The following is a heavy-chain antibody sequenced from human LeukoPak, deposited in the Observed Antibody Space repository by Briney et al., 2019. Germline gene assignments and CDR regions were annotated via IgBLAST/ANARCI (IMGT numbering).Heavy chain of an antibody. D-gene: IGHD6-13*01. J-gene: IGHJ4*02. CDR3: ARRGSNWFFDY. Sequence: SETLSLTCTVSGDSISTDGSYWGWIRQPPGKGLEWIAIIYNSGSTYYNPSLKSRVTMSVDTSKNQFSLKLSSVTAADTAVYYCARRGSNWFFDYWGQRTLVTVSS. CDR1: GDSISTDGSY. CDR2: IYNSGST. V-gene: IGHV4-39*01.